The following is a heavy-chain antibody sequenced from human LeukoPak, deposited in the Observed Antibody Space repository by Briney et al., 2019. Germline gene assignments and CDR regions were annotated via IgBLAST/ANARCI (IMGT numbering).Heavy chain of an antibody. CDR2: VSGSGGNT. CDR1: GFTFSNYV. CDR3: AKGAHKTGYSYGYVDY. D-gene: IGHD5-18*01. V-gene: IGHV3-23*01. J-gene: IGHJ4*02. Sequence: PGGSLRLSCAASGFTFSNYVMGWVRQAPGKGLEWVSDVSGSGGNTYYADSVKGRFTISRDNSKNTLYLQMNSLRAEDTAVYYCAKGAHKTGYSYGYVDYWGQGTLVTVSS.